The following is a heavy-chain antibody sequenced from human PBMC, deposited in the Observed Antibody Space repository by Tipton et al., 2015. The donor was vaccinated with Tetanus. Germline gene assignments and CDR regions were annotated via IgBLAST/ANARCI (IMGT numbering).Heavy chain of an antibody. CDR1: GFIFSSYV. J-gene: IGHJ4*02. V-gene: IGHV3-33*01. D-gene: IGHD2-15*01. Sequence: AASGFIFSSYVIHWVRQAPGKGLEWVAVSWYDVTDKYYADSVKGRFTISRDNSKNTLYLQMNSLRAEDTAVYYCAREADCSGGSCSSGGLDNWGQGPQVTVSS. CDR3: AREADCSGGSCSSGGLDN. CDR2: SWYDVTDK.